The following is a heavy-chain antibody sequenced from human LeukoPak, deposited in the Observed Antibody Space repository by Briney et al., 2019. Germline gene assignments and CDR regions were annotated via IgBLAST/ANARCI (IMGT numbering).Heavy chain of an antibody. CDR2: ISWDSGRS. CDR1: GFTFDDYA. CDR3: VKDIVRGHYYDTLTAFDI. J-gene: IGHJ3*02. V-gene: IGHV3-9*01. D-gene: IGHD3-22*01. Sequence: GRSLRLSCAASGFTFDDYAMHWVRQGPGKGLEWVATISWDSGRSGYADSVKGRFTISRDNAESSLYLQMNSLRPEDTALYYCVKDIVRGHYYDTLTAFDIWGQGTMVTVSS.